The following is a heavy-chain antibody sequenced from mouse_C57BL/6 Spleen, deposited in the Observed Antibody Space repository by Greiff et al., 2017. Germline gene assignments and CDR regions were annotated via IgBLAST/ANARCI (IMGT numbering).Heavy chain of an antibody. CDR2: IHPNGGST. CDR3: ARGGFITTVLEDY. J-gene: IGHJ2*01. D-gene: IGHD1-1*01. Sequence: VQLQQPGAELVKPGASVKLSCKASGYTFTSYWMHWVKQRPEQGLEWIGMIHPNGGSTNYTQKFKGKATLTVDKSSSTAYRQLSSLTSEGAAVDDCARGGFITTVLEDYWGQGTTLTVSS. V-gene: IGHV1-64*01. CDR1: GYTFTSYW.